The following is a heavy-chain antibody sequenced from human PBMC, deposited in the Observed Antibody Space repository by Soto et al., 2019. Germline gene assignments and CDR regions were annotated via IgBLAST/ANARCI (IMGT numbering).Heavy chain of an antibody. D-gene: IGHD6-19*01. Sequence: VRLVQSGAEMKKPGSSVKVSCKASGGTFSNFAISWVRQAPGQGLEWLGAIIPVYSTPKYEPKFQGRVTSSADESTSTAYMELSSLRSEDTAVYYCAKDDNSGFFIGYYGRDVWGPGTTVTVSS. CDR2: IIPVYSTP. J-gene: IGHJ6*02. CDR1: GGTFSNFA. CDR3: AKDDNSGFFIGYYGRDV. V-gene: IGHV1-69*01.